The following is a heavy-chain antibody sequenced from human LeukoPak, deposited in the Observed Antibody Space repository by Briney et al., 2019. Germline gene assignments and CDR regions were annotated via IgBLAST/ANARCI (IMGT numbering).Heavy chain of an antibody. V-gene: IGHV3-48*03. D-gene: IGHD2-15*01. J-gene: IGHJ4*02. Sequence: GGPLRLSCAASGFTFSSYDMYWVRQAPGKGLEWVSYISSGGSTTHYGDSVKGRFTISRDNAKNSLYLQMNSLRAEDTAVYYCAKDLRDVVVVLPVIVYWGQGTLVTVSS. CDR1: GFTFSSYD. CDR2: ISSGGSTT. CDR3: AKDLRDVVVVLPVIVY.